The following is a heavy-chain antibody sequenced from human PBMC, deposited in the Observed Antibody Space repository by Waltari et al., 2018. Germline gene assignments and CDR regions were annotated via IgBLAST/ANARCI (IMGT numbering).Heavy chain of an antibody. V-gene: IGHV4-34*01. CDR3: ARAVNIAVAGTGGDYFDY. J-gene: IGHJ4*02. Sequence: QVQLQQWGAGLLKPSETLSLTCAVYGGSFSGYYWSWLRQPPGKGLEWIGEINHSGSTNYNPSLKSRVTISVDTSKNQFSLKLSSVTAADTAVYYCARAVNIAVAGTGGDYFDYWGQGTLVTVSS. CDR1: GGSFSGYY. CDR2: INHSGST. D-gene: IGHD6-19*01.